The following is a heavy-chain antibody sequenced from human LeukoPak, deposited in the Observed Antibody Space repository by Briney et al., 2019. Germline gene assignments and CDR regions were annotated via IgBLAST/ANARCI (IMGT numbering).Heavy chain of an antibody. CDR3: AGGRAGYGSGSYYNYYYYNMDV. V-gene: IGHV4-59*01. Sequence: PSGTLSLTCAASGGSISSYYWSWIRQPPGKGLEWVGYIYYSGSTNYNPSLKRRVTTSVDTSKNQLSLKLSTVTAAETAVYYCAGGRAGYGSGSYYNYYYYNMDVWGKETPVTISS. D-gene: IGHD3-10*01. CDR2: IYYSGST. J-gene: IGHJ6*03. CDR1: GGSISSYY.